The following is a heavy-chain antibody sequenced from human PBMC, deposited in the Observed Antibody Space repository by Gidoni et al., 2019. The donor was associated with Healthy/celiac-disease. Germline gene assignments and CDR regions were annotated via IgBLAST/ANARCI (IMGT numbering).Heavy chain of an antibody. D-gene: IGHD3-22*01. CDR2: ISGSGGST. CDR3: AKDFRYYDSSGYYSYCFDY. Sequence: EVQLLESGGGLVQPGGSLRLSCAASGFTFSSYAMSWVRQAPGKGLEWVSAISGSGGSTYYADSVKGRFTISRDNSKNTLYLQMNSLRAEDTAVYYCAKDFRYYDSSGYYSYCFDYWGQGTLVTVSS. CDR1: GFTFSSYA. J-gene: IGHJ4*02. V-gene: IGHV3-23*01.